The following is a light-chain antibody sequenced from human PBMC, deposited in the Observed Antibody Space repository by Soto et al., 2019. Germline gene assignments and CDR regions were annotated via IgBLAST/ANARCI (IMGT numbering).Light chain of an antibody. V-gene: IGLV1-44*01. CDR3: AAWDDSLNGVI. CDR1: SSNIGSNS. J-gene: IGLJ2*01. Sequence: QSVVTQPPSASGTPGQRVTISCSGSSSNIGSNSVNWYQHLPGTAPKLLIYSNNQRPSGVPDRLSGSKSGTSASLAISGLQSEDEADYYCAAWDDSLNGVIFDGGTKLTVL. CDR2: SNN.